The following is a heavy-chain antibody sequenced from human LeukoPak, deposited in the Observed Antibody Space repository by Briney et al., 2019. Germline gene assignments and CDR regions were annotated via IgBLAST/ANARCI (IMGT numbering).Heavy chain of an antibody. V-gene: IGHV4-34*01. D-gene: IGHD4-17*01. Sequence: PSETLSLTCAVYGGSFSAYYWSWIRQPPGKGLEWIGDINHSGSTNNNPSLESRVTISVDTSKNQFSLKLSSVTAVDTAVYYCARARPTVTDDYDAFDIWGQGTMVTVSS. CDR3: ARARPTVTDDYDAFDI. CDR2: INHSGST. J-gene: IGHJ3*02. CDR1: GGSFSAYY.